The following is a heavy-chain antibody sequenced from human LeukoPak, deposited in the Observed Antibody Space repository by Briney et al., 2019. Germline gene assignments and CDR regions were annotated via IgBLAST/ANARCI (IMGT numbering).Heavy chain of an antibody. CDR1: GLTFSGSA. J-gene: IGHJ4*02. V-gene: IGHV3-73*01. D-gene: IGHD1-26*01. Sequence: GGSLRLSCAASGLTFSGSAMHWVRQASGKGLEWVGRIRSKANSYATAYAASVKGRFTISRDDSKNTAYLQMNSLKTEDTAVYYCTRVGATGDYWGQGTLVTVSS. CDR3: TRVGATGDY. CDR2: IRSKANSYAT.